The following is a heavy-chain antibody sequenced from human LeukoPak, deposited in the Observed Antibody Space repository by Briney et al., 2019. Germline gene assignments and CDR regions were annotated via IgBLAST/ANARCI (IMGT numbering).Heavy chain of an antibody. Sequence: GRSLRLSCTVSGFTFGDYAMSWFRQAPGKGVEWGGFIRSKAYGGTTEYAASVKARFTISRDDSKSIAYLQKNSLKTEDTAVYYCTREEAAALNSYYYYYMDVWGKGTTVTVSS. CDR2: IRSKAYGGTT. J-gene: IGHJ6*03. V-gene: IGHV3-49*03. CDR1: GFTFGDYA. CDR3: TREEAAALNSYYYYYMDV. D-gene: IGHD6-13*01.